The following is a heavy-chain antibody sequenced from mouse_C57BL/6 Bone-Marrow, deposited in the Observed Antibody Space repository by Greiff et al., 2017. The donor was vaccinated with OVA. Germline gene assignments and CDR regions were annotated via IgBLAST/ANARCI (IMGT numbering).Heavy chain of an antibody. Sequence: EVMLVESGGGLVQPKGSLKLSCAASGFSFNTYAMNWVRQAPGKGLEWVARIRSKSNNYATYYADSVKDRFTISRDDSESMLYLQMNNLKTEDTAMYYCVWLLPWFAYWGQGTLVTVSA. D-gene: IGHD2-3*01. CDR1: GFSFNTYA. CDR2: IRSKSNNYAT. V-gene: IGHV10-1*01. CDR3: VWLLPWFAY. J-gene: IGHJ3*01.